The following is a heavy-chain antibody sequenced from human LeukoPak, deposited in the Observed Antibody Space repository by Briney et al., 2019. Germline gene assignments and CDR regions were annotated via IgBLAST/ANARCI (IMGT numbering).Heavy chain of an antibody. D-gene: IGHD3-22*01. CDR1: GFTFSSYS. CDR2: ISSSSSYI. J-gene: IGHJ4*02. V-gene: IGHV3-21*01. CDR3: ARDPAYVGMIVATPFDY. Sequence: GGSLRLSCAASGFTFSSYSMNWVRQAPGKGLEWVSSISSSSSYIYYADSVKGRFTISRDNAKNSLYLQMNSLRAEDTAVYYCARDPAYVGMIVATPFDYWGQGTLVTVSS.